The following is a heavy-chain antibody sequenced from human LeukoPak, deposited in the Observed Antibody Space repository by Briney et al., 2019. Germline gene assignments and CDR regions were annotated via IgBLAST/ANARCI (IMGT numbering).Heavy chain of an antibody. CDR3: GRYSSSSGWFDP. V-gene: IGHV4-59*04. Sequence: SETLSLTCTVSGGSISSYYWSWIRQPPGKGLEWIGIVYYSGSTQYNPTLKSRVTISVDTSKNQFSLQLSSVIAADTAVYYCGRYSSSSGWFDPWGQGTLVTVSS. D-gene: IGHD1-26*01. CDR1: GGSISSYY. J-gene: IGHJ5*02. CDR2: VYYSGST.